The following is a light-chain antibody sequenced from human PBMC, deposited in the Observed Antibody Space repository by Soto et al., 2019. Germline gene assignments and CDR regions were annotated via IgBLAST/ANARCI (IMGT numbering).Light chain of an antibody. CDR2: GAS. CDR3: QQYDNSPLT. CDR1: QSVSSSF. J-gene: IGKJ4*01. Sequence: DIVLTQSPGTLSLSPGERATLSCRASQSVSSSFLAWYQQKPGQAPRLLFYGASSRATGIPDRFSGSGSGTDFTLTISRLEPEDFAVYYCQQYDNSPLTFGGGTKVEIK. V-gene: IGKV3-20*01.